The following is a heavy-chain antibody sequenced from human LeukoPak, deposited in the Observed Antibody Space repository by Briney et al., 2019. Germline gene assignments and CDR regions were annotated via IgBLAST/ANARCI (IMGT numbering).Heavy chain of an antibody. Sequence: GESLKISCKGSGYSFTSYWIGWVRQMPGKGLEWMGIIYPGDSDTRYSPSFQGQVTISADKSISTAYLQWSSLKASDTAMYYCARLIYGSSGYYYYYFDYWGQGTLVTVSS. V-gene: IGHV5-51*01. J-gene: IGHJ4*02. CDR1: GYSFTSYW. D-gene: IGHD3-22*01. CDR3: ARLIYGSSGYYYYYFDY. CDR2: IYPGDSDT.